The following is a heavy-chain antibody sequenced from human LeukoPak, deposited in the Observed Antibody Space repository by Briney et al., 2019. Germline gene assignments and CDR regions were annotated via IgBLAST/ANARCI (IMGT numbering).Heavy chain of an antibody. Sequence: ASVKVSCKASGYTFTSYGISWVRQAPGQGLEWMGWISAYNGNTNYAQKVQDRVTMTTDTSTSTAYMELRSLRSDDTAVCYCARDPPTIAARYPLDYWGQGTLVTVSS. D-gene: IGHD6-6*01. CDR1: GYTFTSYG. J-gene: IGHJ4*02. V-gene: IGHV1-18*01. CDR3: ARDPPTIAARYPLDY. CDR2: ISAYNGNT.